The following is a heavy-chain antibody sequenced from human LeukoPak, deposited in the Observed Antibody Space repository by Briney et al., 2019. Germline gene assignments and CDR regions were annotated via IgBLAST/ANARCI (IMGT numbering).Heavy chain of an antibody. CDR3: ARGPRGDWPLDY. Sequence: GGSLRLSCVASGFIFSEYYMSWIRQAPGKGLEWVSYISIISSYKNYADSVKGRFTISRDNAKNSLYLQVNSLRAEDTAVYYCARGPRGDWPLDYWGQGTLVTVSS. CDR1: GFIFSEYY. D-gene: IGHD2-21*02. J-gene: IGHJ4*02. V-gene: IGHV3-11*06. CDR2: ISIISSYK.